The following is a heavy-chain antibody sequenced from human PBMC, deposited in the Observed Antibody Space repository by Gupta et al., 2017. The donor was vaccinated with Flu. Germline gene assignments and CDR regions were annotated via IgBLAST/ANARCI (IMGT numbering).Heavy chain of an antibody. CDR3: ARDRGHCSSTRCHNWFDP. CDR1: GFTFSDYY. CDR2: ISSSGSTS. J-gene: IGHJ5*02. D-gene: IGHD2-2*01. V-gene: IGHV3-11*01. Sequence: QVQLVESGGDLVKPGGSLRLSCAHPGFTFSDYYRSWIRQAPGKGLEWVAYISSSGSTSYYADSVKGRFTISRDNAKNSLYLQMDSLRAEDTAVYYCARDRGHCSSTRCHNWFDPWGQGTRVTVSS.